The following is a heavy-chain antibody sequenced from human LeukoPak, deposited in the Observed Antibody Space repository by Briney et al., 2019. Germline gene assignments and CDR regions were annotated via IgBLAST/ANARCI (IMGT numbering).Heavy chain of an antibody. D-gene: IGHD5-18*01. Sequence: PSQTLSLTCTVSGGSISSGSYYWSWIRQPAGKGLEWIGRIYTSGSTNYNPSLKSRVTISVDTSKNQFSLKLSSVTAADTAVYYCARDQVRRGYSYGAVAFDIWGQGTMVTVSS. CDR1: GGSISSGSYY. CDR2: IYTSGST. V-gene: IGHV4-61*02. J-gene: IGHJ3*02. CDR3: ARDQVRRGYSYGAVAFDI.